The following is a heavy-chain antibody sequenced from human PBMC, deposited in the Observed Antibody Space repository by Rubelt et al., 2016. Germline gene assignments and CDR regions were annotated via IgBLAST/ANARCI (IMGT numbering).Heavy chain of an antibody. CDR3: ARQGVVSYYDILTGWFDP. CDR1: GGSISSGGYY. V-gene: IGHV4-31*03. CDR2: IYYSGST. J-gene: IGHJ5*02. D-gene: IGHD3-9*01. Sequence: QLQLQESGPGLVKPSQTLSLTCTVSGGSISSGGYYWSWIRQHPGKGLEWIGYIYYSGSTYYNPSLKGCVTISVDTSKDQFSLKLSSVTAADTAVYYCARQGVVSYYDILTGWFDPWGQGTLVTVSS.